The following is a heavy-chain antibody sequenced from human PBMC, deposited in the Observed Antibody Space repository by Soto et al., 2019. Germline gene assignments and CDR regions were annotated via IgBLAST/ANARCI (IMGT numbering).Heavy chain of an antibody. CDR2: IYYSGST. CDR1: GGSISSSSYY. D-gene: IGHD3-16*01. J-gene: IGHJ6*02. CDR3: ARRGEDFHLGYYYGMDV. Sequence: PSETLSLTCTVSGGSISSSSYYWGWIRQPPGKGLEWIGSIYYSGSTYYNPSLKSRVTISVDTSKNQFSLKLSSVTAADTAVYYCARRGEDFHLGYYYGMDVWGQGTTVTVSS. V-gene: IGHV4-39*01.